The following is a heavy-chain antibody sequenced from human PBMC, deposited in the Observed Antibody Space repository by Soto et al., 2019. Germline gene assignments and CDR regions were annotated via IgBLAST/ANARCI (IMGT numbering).Heavy chain of an antibody. CDR3: ARVGYSSNWPLLFNWFXP. CDR2: IYHSGST. CDR1: GGSISSSNW. D-gene: IGHD6-13*01. V-gene: IGHV4-4*02. Sequence: PSETLSLTCAVSGGSISSSNWWSWVRQPPGKGLEWIGEIYHSGSTNYNPSLKSRVTISVDKSKNQFSLRLSSVTAADTAVYYCARVGYSSNWPLLFNWFXPWGQGTLVTVSS. J-gene: IGHJ5*02.